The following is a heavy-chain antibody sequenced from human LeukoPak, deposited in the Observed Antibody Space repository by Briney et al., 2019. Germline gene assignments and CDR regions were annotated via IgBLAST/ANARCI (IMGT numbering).Heavy chain of an antibody. J-gene: IGHJ6*02. D-gene: IGHD2-15*01. V-gene: IGHV1-69*04. CDR1: GGTFSSYA. CDR2: IIPIFGIA. CDR3: AKGYCSGGSCYPGMDV. Sequence: GASVEVSCKASGGTFSSYAISWVRQAPGQGLEWMGRIIPIFGIANYAQKFQGRVTITADKSTSTAYMELSSLRSEDTAVYYCAKGYCSGGSCYPGMDVWGQGTTVTVSS.